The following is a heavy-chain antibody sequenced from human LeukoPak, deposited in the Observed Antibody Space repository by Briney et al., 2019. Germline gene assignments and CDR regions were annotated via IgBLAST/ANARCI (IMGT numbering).Heavy chain of an antibody. Sequence: SGTLSLTCAVSGGSISSSNWWSWVRQPPGKGLEWIGSIYYSGSTYYNPSLKSRVTISVDTSKNQFSLKLSSVTAADTAVYYCARQRAYCSGGSCYSDYGMDVRGQGTTVTVSS. CDR3: ARQRAYCSGGSCYSDYGMDV. CDR1: GGSISSSNW. CDR2: IYYSGST. J-gene: IGHJ6*02. V-gene: IGHV4-4*02. D-gene: IGHD2-15*01.